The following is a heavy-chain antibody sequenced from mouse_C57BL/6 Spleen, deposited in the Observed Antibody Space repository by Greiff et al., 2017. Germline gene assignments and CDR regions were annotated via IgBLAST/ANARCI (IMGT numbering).Heavy chain of an antibody. J-gene: IGHJ2*01. CDR3: ARNYCQDY. D-gene: IGHD1-1*02. CDR1: GYTFTSYW. CDR2: IYPGSGST. V-gene: IGHV1-55*01. Sequence: VQLQQPGAELVKPGASVKMSCKASGYTFTSYWITWVKQRPGQGLEWIGDIYPGSGSTNYNEKFKSKATLTVDTASSPAYMQLSSLTSEYSAVYVCARNYCQDYWGQGTTLTVSS.